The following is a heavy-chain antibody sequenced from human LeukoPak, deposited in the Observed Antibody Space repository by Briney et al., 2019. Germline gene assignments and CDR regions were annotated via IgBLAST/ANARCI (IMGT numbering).Heavy chain of an antibody. Sequence: GGSPRLSCAAAGLTFSSYDMYWVRQAPGKGLEWVAYISSSGETIYYAASVKGRFTISRDNANKSLYLRMNSLRVEDTAIYYCIPPAAGLRRTISTEYFQHWGQGALVTVSS. V-gene: IGHV3-48*03. CDR2: ISSSGETI. CDR1: GLTFSSYD. CDR3: IPPAAGLRRTISTEYFQH. J-gene: IGHJ1*01. D-gene: IGHD2-2*01.